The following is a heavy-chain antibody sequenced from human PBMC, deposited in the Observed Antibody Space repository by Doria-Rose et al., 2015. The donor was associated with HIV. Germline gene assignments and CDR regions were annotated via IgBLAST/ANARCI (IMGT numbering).Heavy chain of an antibody. CDR3: ARIKSSRWYHKYYFDF. CDR1: GVSLSSPGMG. D-gene: IGHD6-13*01. J-gene: IGHJ4*02. V-gene: IGHV2-26*01. Sequence: QVTLKESGPVLVKPTETLTLTCTVSGVSLSSPGMGVSWIRQPPGKALEWLANIFSDDERSYITSLKSRLTISRGTSKSQVVLTMTDMDPVDTATYYCARIKSSRWYHKYYFDFWGQGTLVIVSA. CDR2: IFSDDER.